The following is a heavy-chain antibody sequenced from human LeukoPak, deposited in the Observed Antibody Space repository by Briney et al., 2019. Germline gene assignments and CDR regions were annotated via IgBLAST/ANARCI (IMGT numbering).Heavy chain of an antibody. D-gene: IGHD6-19*01. CDR2: FDPEDGET. V-gene: IGHV1-24*01. CDR3: ATPHTGYSSGWYYFDY. J-gene: IGHJ4*02. CDR1: GYTLTELS. Sequence: ASVKVSCKVSGYTLTELSMHWVRQAPGKGLEWMGGFDPEDGETIYAQKFQGRVTMTEDTSTDTAYMELSSLRSEDTAVYYCATPHTGYSSGWYYFDYWGQGTLVTVSS.